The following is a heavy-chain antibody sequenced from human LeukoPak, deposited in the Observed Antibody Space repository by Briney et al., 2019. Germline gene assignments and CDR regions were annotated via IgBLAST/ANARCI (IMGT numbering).Heavy chain of an antibody. V-gene: IGHV3-7*01. CDR1: GISFTNFY. CDR3: SRRWANHDF. J-gene: IGHJ4*02. Sequence: ARSLRLSCAASGISFTNFYMTWVRQAPGKGLEWVANIKADGSEKSYVDSVKGRFTISRDNAKNAVYLQMNSLRAEDTALYYCSRRWANHDFWGQGALVTVSS. D-gene: IGHD4/OR15-4a*01. CDR2: IKADGSEK.